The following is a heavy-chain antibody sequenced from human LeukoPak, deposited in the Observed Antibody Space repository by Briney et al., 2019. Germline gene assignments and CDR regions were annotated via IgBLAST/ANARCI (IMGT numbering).Heavy chain of an antibody. D-gene: IGHD3-22*01. CDR2: INPNSGGT. V-gene: IGHV1-2*02. CDR3: ARDTIYDSSGYYYFDY. CDR1: GYTFTGYY. Sequence: GASVKVSCKASGYTFTGYYMHWVRQAPGQGLEWMGWINPNSGGTNYAQKFQGRVTMTRDTSISTAYMELSRLRSDDTALYFCARDTIYDSSGYYYFDYWGQGTLVTVSS. J-gene: IGHJ4*02.